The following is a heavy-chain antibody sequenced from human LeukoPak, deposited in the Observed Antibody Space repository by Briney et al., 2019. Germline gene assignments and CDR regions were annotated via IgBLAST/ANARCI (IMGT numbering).Heavy chain of an antibody. J-gene: IGHJ4*02. D-gene: IGHD4-23*01. CDR3: ASDRWYAFDY. Sequence: GGSLRLSCAASGFTFGTYSMNWVRQAPGKGLDWVSYISRSGGATGYADSVKGRFTISRDNAKNSLYLQMNSLRDEDTAVYYCASDRWYAFDYWGQGTLVTVSS. CDR2: ISRSGGAT. CDR1: GFTFGTYS. V-gene: IGHV3-48*02.